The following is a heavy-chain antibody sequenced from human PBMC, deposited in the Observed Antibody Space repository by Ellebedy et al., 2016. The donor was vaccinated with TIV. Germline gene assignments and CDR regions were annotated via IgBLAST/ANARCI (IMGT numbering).Heavy chain of an antibody. D-gene: IGHD1-1*01. CDR3: TRSLEDQLEAFDI. CDR1: RGSVSSGSYY. J-gene: IGHJ3*02. Sequence: SETLSLXCTVSRGSVSSGSYYWSWIRRPPGKGLEWIGYIYYSGSTKYNPSLKSRVTISVDTSKKQISLKLRSVTAADTAVYYCTRSLEDQLEAFDIWGQGTTVTVSS. V-gene: IGHV4-61*01. CDR2: IYYSGST.